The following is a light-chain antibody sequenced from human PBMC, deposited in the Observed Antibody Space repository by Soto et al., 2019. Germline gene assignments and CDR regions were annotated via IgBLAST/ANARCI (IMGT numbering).Light chain of an antibody. Sequence: QSALTQPASVSGSPGQSITISCTGTSSDVGDFDCVSWYQQHPGKAPKLMIYEVSDRHSGVSNRFSGSKSGDTASLTISGLQAEDEADYYCSSYTSSSTLVFGGGTQVTVL. V-gene: IGLV2-14*01. CDR2: EVS. CDR1: SSDVGDFDC. CDR3: SSYTSSSTLV. J-gene: IGLJ2*01.